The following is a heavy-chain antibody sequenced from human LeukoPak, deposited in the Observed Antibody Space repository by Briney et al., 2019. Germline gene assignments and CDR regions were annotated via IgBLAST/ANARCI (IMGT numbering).Heavy chain of an antibody. CDR1: GGSFSGYY. Sequence: KPSETLSLTCAVYGGSFSGYYWSWIRQPPGKGLEWIGEINHSGSTNYNPSLKSRVTMSVDTSKNQFSLKLSSVTAADTALYYCARDKYSYDSRGYLFDYWGQGTLVTVSS. J-gene: IGHJ4*02. D-gene: IGHD3-22*01. V-gene: IGHV4-34*01. CDR2: INHSGST. CDR3: ARDKYSYDSRGYLFDY.